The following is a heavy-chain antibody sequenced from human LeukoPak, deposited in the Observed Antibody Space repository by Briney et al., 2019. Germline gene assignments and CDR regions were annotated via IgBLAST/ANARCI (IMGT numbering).Heavy chain of an antibody. V-gene: IGHV3-30*02. Sequence: PGGSLRLSCAASGFTFSNYGTHWVRQAPGKGLEWVAFIRYDGSNKNYADSVKGRFTISRDNSKNTLYLQMNSLRAEDTAVYYCAKGLSWGLDYWGQGTLVTVSS. CDR1: GFTFSNYG. CDR2: IRYDGSNK. CDR3: AKGLSWGLDY. J-gene: IGHJ4*02. D-gene: IGHD6-13*01.